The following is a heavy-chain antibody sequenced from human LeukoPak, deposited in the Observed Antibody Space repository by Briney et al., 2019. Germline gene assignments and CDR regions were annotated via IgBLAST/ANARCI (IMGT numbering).Heavy chain of an antibody. CDR2: ISTYNGNT. Sequence: ASVKVSCKASGYNFNDYGISWVRQAPGQGLEWMGWISTYNGNTRHTQKLQGRVTMTTDTSTSTAYMELKSLRSDDTAVYYCAREGLGFCSGGSCSAFDYWGQGTLVTVSS. CDR3: AREGLGFCSGGSCSAFDY. V-gene: IGHV1-18*01. J-gene: IGHJ4*02. CDR1: GYNFNDYG. D-gene: IGHD2-15*01.